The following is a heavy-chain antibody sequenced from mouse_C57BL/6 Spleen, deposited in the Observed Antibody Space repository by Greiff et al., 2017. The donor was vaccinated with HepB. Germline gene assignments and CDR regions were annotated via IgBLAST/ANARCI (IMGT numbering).Heavy chain of an antibody. Sequence: QVQLQHPGAELVMPGASVKLSCKASGYTFTSYWMHWVKQRPGQGLEWIGEIDPSDSYTNYNQKFKGKSTLTVDKSSSTAYMQLSSLTSEDSAVYYCARGVKYFDVWGTGTTVTVSS. D-gene: IGHD2-1*01. CDR2: IDPSDSYT. J-gene: IGHJ1*03. CDR3: ARGVKYFDV. CDR1: GYTFTSYW. V-gene: IGHV1-69*01.